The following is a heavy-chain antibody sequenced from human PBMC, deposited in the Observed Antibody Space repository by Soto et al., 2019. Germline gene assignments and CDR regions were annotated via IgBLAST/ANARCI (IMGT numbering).Heavy chain of an antibody. CDR2: INSDGSST. J-gene: IGHJ4*02. V-gene: IGHV3-74*01. D-gene: IGHD6-13*01. Sequence: GGSLRLSCAASGFTFSSYWMHWVRQAPGKGLVWVSRINSDGSSTSYADSVKGRFTISRDNAKNTLFLQINSLRAEDTAVFYCARDLEQQLVPPQGNDYWGQGTLVTVSS. CDR3: ARDLEQQLVPPQGNDY. CDR1: GFTFSSYW.